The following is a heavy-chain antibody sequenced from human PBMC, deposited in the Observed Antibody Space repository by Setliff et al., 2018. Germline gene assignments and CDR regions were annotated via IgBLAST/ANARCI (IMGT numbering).Heavy chain of an antibody. CDR2: ISGSGGNT. J-gene: IGHJ3*02. V-gene: IGHV3-23*01. CDR3: AKDGGTTAFDM. D-gene: IGHD1-26*01. CDR1: GFTFSSYA. Sequence: PGGSLRLSCVASGFTFSSYAMNWVRQAPGKWLECVATISGSGGNTDYADSVKGRFTISRDNSLGTLYLRMNSLRAEDTAIYYCAKDGGTTAFDMWSQGTMVTVSS.